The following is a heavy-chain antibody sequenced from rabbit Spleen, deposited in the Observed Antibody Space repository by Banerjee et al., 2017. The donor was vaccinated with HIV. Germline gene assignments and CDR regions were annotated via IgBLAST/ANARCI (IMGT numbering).Heavy chain of an antibody. J-gene: IGHJ4*01. CDR2: IDPVFGIT. CDR1: GFTLSSYY. V-gene: IGHV1S7*01. CDR3: VRDLSSGWGGVYYFNL. D-gene: IGHD4-1*01. Sequence: QLEESGGGLVQPGGSLKLSCTASGFTLSSYYMNWVRQAPGKGLEWIGYIDPVFGITYYANWVNGRFSISRENAQNTVFLQMTSLTAADTATYFCVRDLSSGWGGVYYFNLWGPGTLVTVS.